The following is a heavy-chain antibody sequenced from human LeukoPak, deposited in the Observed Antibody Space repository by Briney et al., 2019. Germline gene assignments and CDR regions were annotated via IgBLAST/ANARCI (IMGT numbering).Heavy chain of an antibody. Sequence: PGGTLRLSCAASGFTFSSYAMHWVRQAPGKGLEWVALISYDGSNKYYADSVKGRFTISRDNSKNTLYLQMNSLRAEDTAVYYCARGRYYGSGTYYYYFDYWGQGTLVTVSS. CDR1: GFTFSSYA. CDR2: ISYDGSNK. J-gene: IGHJ4*02. V-gene: IGHV3-30*04. D-gene: IGHD3-10*01. CDR3: ARGRYYGSGTYYYYFDY.